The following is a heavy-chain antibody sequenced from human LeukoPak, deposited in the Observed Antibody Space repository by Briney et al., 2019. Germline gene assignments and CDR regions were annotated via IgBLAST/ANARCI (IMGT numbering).Heavy chain of an antibody. Sequence: SETLSLTCTVSGGSISSYYWSWIRQPPGKGLEWIGEINHSGSTNYNPSLKSRVTISVDTSKNQFSLKLSSVTAADTAVYYCARDLDYDSSGYYANEYFDYWGQGTLATVSS. J-gene: IGHJ4*02. V-gene: IGHV4-34*01. D-gene: IGHD3-22*01. CDR1: GGSISSYY. CDR2: INHSGST. CDR3: ARDLDYDSSGYYANEYFDY.